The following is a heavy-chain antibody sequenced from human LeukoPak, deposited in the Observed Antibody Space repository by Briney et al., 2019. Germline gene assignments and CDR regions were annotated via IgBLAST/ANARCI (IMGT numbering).Heavy chain of an antibody. J-gene: IGHJ4*02. CDR1: GGSISSSSYY. CDR3: ARMLGYCSSTSCGYFDY. CDR2: IYYSGST. V-gene: IGHV4-39*01. D-gene: IGHD2-2*01. Sequence: PSETLSLTCTVSGGSISSSSYYWGWIRQPPGKGLEWIGSIYYSGSTYYNPSLKSRVTISVDTSKNQFSLKLSSVTAADTAVYYCARMLGYCSSTSCGYFDYWGQGTLVTVSS.